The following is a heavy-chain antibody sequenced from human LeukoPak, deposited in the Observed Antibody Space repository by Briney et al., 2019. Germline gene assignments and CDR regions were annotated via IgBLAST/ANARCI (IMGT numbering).Heavy chain of an antibody. Sequence: ASVKVSCKASGYTFTSYYMHWVRQAPGQGLEWMGIINPSGGSTSYAQKFQGRVTMTRDTSTSTVYMELSSLKSEDTAVYYCARDRSGYDFYYWGQGTLVTVSS. D-gene: IGHD5-12*01. V-gene: IGHV1-46*01. CDR2: INPSGGST. CDR1: GYTFTSYY. J-gene: IGHJ4*02. CDR3: ARDRSGYDFYY.